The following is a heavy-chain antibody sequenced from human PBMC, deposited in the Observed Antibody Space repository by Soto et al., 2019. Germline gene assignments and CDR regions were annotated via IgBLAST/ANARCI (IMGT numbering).Heavy chain of an antibody. J-gene: IGHJ4*02. V-gene: IGHV3-64*01. Sequence: GGSLRLSCAASGFTFSSYAMHWVRQAPGKGLEYVSAISSNGGSTYYANSVKGRFTISRDNSKNTLYLQMGSLRAEDMAVYYCAREHNDFWSGYCDYWGQGTLVTVSS. CDR3: AREHNDFWSGYCDY. CDR2: ISSNGGST. CDR1: GFTFSSYA. D-gene: IGHD3-3*01.